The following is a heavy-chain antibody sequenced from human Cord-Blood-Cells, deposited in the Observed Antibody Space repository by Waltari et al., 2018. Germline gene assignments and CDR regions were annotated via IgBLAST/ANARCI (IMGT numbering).Heavy chain of an antibody. V-gene: IGHV4-59*01. D-gene: IGHD3-10*01. CDR2: IYYSGRP. CDR3: ARIDYYGSGSDY. J-gene: IGHJ4*02. CDR1: LGSISSYY. Sequence: QVQLQESGPGRVKPSETLSLTCPVSLGSISSYYWTGIREPPGKGREWIGYIYYSGRPNYNPSLKSRVTISVDTSKNQFSRKLSSVTAADTAVYYCARIDYYGSGSDYWGQGTLVTVSS.